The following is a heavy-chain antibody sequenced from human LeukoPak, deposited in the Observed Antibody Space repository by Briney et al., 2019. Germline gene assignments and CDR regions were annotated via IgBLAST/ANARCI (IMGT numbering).Heavy chain of an antibody. CDR1: GFTFSSYA. CDR2: ISNSGGST. V-gene: IGHV3-23*01. Sequence: GGSLRLSCAASGFTFSSYAMSWVRQAPGKGLEWVLAISNSGGSTYYADSVKGRFTISRDNSKNTLYLQMNSLRAEDTAVYYCAKDRTLATRGVDYWSQGTLVTVSS. D-gene: IGHD3-10*01. J-gene: IGHJ4*02. CDR3: AKDRTLATRGVDY.